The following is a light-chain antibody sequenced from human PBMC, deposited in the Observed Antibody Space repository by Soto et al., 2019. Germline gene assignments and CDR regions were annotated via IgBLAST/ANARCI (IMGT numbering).Light chain of an antibody. CDR3: QSNDNGLSGSDV. V-gene: IGLV1-40*01. CDR1: SSNIGAGYD. J-gene: IGLJ1*01. Sequence: QSVLTQPPSVSGAPGQRVTISCTGSSSNIGAGYDVNWYQQLPETAPKLLIFGDSNRPSGVPDRFSGSKSGTSASLVITGLQADDEADYYCQSNDNGLSGSDVSGNGTKVTVL. CDR2: GDS.